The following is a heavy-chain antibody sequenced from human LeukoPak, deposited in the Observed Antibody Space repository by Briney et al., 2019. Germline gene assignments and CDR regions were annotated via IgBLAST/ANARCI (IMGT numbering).Heavy chain of an antibody. V-gene: IGHV1-18*01. D-gene: IGHD4-11*01. CDR1: GYTFTSYG. CDR3: ARVNYGRSLADSYQVDY. J-gene: IGHJ4*01. CDR2: ISAYNGNT. Sequence: VASVKVSCKASGYTFTSYGISWVRQAPGQGLEWMGWISAYNGNTNYAQKLQGRVTMTTDTSTSTAYMELRSLRSDDTAVYYCARVNYGRSLADSYQVDYWGHGTLVTVSS.